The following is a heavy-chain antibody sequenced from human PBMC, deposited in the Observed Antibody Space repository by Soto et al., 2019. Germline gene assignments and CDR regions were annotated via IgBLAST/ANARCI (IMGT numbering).Heavy chain of an antibody. V-gene: IGHV5-51*01. J-gene: IGHJ6*02. D-gene: IGHD2-15*01. CDR3: ARLAGYCSGGSCRYYYYYGMDV. Sequence: GESLKISCKGSGYSFTSYWIGWVRQMPGKGLEWMGIIYPGDSDTRYSPSFQGQVTISADKSISTAYLQWSSLKASDTAMYYCARLAGYCSGGSCRYYYYYGMDVWGQGTTVTVSS. CDR1: GYSFTSYW. CDR2: IYPGDSDT.